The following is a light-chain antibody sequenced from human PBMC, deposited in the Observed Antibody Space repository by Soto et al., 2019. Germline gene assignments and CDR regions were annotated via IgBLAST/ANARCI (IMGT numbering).Light chain of an antibody. Sequence: EIVMTQSPATLSVSPGERATFSCGASQSISSNLAWYQQKPGQAPRFLIYGASTRATGIPARFSGSGSGTEFTLTISGLQSEDFAVYYCQQYNDWPRTFGQGTKVEIK. V-gene: IGKV3-15*01. J-gene: IGKJ1*01. CDR1: QSISSN. CDR2: GAS. CDR3: QQYNDWPRT.